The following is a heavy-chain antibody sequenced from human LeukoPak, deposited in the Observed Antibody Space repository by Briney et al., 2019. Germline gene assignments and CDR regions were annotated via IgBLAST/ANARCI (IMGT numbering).Heavy chain of an antibody. CDR1: GFTFSSYG. J-gene: IGHJ4*02. CDR2: IWYDGSTK. D-gene: IGHD3-3*01. V-gene: IGHV3-33*01. Sequence: GRSLRLSCAASGFTFSSYGMHWVRQAPGKGLEWVAIIWYDGSTKYYADSVKGRFTISRDNSKNTLFLDMNSLRTDDTGVYYCVADFWADKDYWGQGTLVTVSS. CDR3: VADFWADKDY.